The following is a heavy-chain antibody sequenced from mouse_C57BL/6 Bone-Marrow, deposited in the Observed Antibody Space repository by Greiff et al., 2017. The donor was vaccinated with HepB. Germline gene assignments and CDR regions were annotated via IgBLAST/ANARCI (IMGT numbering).Heavy chain of an antibody. J-gene: IGHJ4*01. CDR1: GFTFSDYY. CDR3: ARKGYYGSSNGNAMDY. CDR2: ISNGGGST. D-gene: IGHD1-1*01. V-gene: IGHV5-12*01. Sequence: EVKVVESGGGLVQPGGSLKLSCAASGFTFSDYYMYWVRQTPEKRLEWVAYISNGGGSTYYPDTVKGRFTISRDNATNTLYLQMSRLKSEDTAMYYCARKGYYGSSNGNAMDYWGQGTSVTVST.